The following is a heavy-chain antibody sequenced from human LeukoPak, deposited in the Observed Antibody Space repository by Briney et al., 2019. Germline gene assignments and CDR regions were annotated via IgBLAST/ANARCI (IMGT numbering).Heavy chain of an antibody. D-gene: IGHD2-8*02. Sequence: GGSLRLSCAASGFTFSAYAMHWVRQAPGKGLEWVALISYDGGDKYYAGSVKGRFTIARDNSKNTLYLQMNSLRADDTAVYYCAKSLRGTGLDAFDIWGQGTMVTVSS. V-gene: IGHV3-30*18. CDR1: GFTFSAYA. CDR2: ISYDGGDK. CDR3: AKSLRGTGLDAFDI. J-gene: IGHJ3*02.